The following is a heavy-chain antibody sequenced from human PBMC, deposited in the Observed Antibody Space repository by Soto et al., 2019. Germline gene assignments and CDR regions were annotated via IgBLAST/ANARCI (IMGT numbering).Heavy chain of an antibody. J-gene: IGHJ5*02. CDR2: IIPIFGTA. CDR3: ARGRSSPNFDP. CDR1: GGTFNNYV. D-gene: IGHD6-6*01. V-gene: IGHV1-69*01. Sequence: QVQLVQSGAEVKKPGSSVKVSCKTSGGTFNNYVISWVRQAPGQGLEWMGGIIPIFGTANYAQKLQGRVTITADESTSTAYMELSSLRSDDTAVYYCARGRSSPNFDPWGQGTLVTVSS.